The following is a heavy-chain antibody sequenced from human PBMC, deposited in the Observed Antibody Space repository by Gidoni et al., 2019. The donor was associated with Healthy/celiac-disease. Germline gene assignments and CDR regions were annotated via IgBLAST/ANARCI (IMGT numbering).Heavy chain of an antibody. Sequence: EVQLLESGGGLVQPGGSLRLSCAASGFTFSSYAMSWVRQAPGKGLEWVSAIIGSGGSTYYADSVKGRFTISRDNSKNTLYLQMNSLRAEDTAVYYCAIPGYSSGWPEYFQHWGQGTLVTVSS. D-gene: IGHD6-19*01. J-gene: IGHJ1*01. CDR3: AIPGYSSGWPEYFQH. CDR2: IIGSGGST. V-gene: IGHV3-23*01. CDR1: GFTFSSYA.